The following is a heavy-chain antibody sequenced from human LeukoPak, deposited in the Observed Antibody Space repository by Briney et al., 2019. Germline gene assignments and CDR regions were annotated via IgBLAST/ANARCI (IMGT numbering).Heavy chain of an antibody. CDR2: INPNSGGT. CDR3: ARDAYYYGSGSYGAAEYFQH. CDR1: GYTFTGYY. D-gene: IGHD3-10*01. V-gene: IGHV1-2*02. J-gene: IGHJ1*01. Sequence: ASVKVSCKASGYTFTGYYMHWVRQAPGQGPEWMGWINPNSGGTNYAQKFQGRVTMTRDTSISTAYMELSRLRSDDTAVYYCARDAYYYGSGSYGAAEYFQHWGQGTLVTVSS.